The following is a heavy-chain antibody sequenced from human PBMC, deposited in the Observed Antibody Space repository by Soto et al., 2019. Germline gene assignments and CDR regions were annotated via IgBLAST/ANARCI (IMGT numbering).Heavy chain of an antibody. Sequence: QVQLVQSGAEVKKPGSSVKVSCKASGGTFSSYTISWVRQAPGQGLEWMGRIIPILGIANYAQKFQGRVTITADKSTSTAYMELSSLRSEDTVVYYCARGGYDSQNFDYWGQGTLVTVSS. D-gene: IGHD5-12*01. CDR2: IIPILGIA. CDR1: GGTFSSYT. J-gene: IGHJ4*02. V-gene: IGHV1-69*02. CDR3: ARGGYDSQNFDY.